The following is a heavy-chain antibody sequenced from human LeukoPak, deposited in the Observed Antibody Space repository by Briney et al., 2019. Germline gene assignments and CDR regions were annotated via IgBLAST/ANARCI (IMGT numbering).Heavy chain of an antibody. D-gene: IGHD3-22*01. J-gene: IGHJ6*03. CDR3: ARHSPGGYYDSSGYYGYYYYMDV. V-gene: IGHV4-39*01. Sequence: PESLSLTSTVSRGSISSRSYYWGCICHPPGKRLGWIVSVYYRGSTYNNTSLKSRVTISVDTSKKQFSLKLSSVTAADTAVYYCARHSPGGYYDSSGYYGYYYYMDVWSKGTTVTIS. CDR2: VYYRGST. CDR1: RGSISSRSYY.